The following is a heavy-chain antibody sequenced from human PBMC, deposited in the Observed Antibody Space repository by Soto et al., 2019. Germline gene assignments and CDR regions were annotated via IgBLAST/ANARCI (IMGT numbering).Heavy chain of an antibody. Sequence: PSETLSLTCTVSGGSISSSSYYWGWIRQPPGKGLEWIGSIYYSGSTYYNPSLKSRVTISVDTSKNQFSLRLSSVTAADTAVYYCASRSQGGTGQYYYYGMDVWGQGTTVTVSS. V-gene: IGHV4-39*01. J-gene: IGHJ6*02. D-gene: IGHD3-16*01. CDR2: IYYSGST. CDR3: ASRSQGGTGQYYYYGMDV. CDR1: GGSISSSSYY.